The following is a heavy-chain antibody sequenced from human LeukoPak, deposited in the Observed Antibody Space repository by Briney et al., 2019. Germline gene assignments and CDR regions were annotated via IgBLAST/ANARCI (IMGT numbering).Heavy chain of an antibody. V-gene: IGHV3-74*01. J-gene: IGHJ3*02. Sequence: GGSLRLSCAASGFTFSSYWMHWVRQAPGKGLVWVSRINSDGSSTSYADSVKGRFTISRDNAKNSLYLQMNSLRAEDTAVYYCARPSYYYDSSGSVSGAFDIWGQGTMVTVSS. CDR2: INSDGSST. CDR1: GFTFSSYW. D-gene: IGHD3-22*01. CDR3: ARPSYYYDSSGSVSGAFDI.